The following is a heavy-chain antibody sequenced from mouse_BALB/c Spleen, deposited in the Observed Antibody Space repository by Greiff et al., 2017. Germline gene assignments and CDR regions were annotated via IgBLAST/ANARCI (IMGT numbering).Heavy chain of an antibody. CDR2: ISSGSSTI. Sequence: DVKLVESGGGLVQPGGSRKLSCAASGFTFSSFGMHWVRQAPEKGLEWVAYISSGSSTIYYADTVKGRFTISRDNPKNTLFLQMTSLRSEDTAMYYCARGGAYYGSSYIDYWGQGTTLTVSS. J-gene: IGHJ2*01. CDR3: ARGGAYYGSSYIDY. D-gene: IGHD1-1*01. V-gene: IGHV5-17*02. CDR1: GFTFSSFG.